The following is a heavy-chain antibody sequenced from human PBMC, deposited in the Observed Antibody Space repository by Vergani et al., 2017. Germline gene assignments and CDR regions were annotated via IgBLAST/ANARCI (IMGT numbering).Heavy chain of an antibody. Sequence: QVQLVQSGAEVKKPGSSVKVSCKASGGTFSSYGMHWVRQAPGKGLEWVAVIWYDGSNKYYADSVKGRFTISRDNSKNTLYLQMNSLRAEDTAVYYCARDEYSSSWYYFDYWGQGTLVTVSS. D-gene: IGHD6-13*01. CDR3: ARDEYSSSWYYFDY. V-gene: IGHV3-33*01. CDR1: GGTFSSYG. J-gene: IGHJ4*02. CDR2: IWYDGSNK.